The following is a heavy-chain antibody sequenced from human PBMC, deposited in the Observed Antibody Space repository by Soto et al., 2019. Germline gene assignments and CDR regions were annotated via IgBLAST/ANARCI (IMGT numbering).Heavy chain of an antibody. CDR2: IIPIFGTA. D-gene: IGHD1-7*01. V-gene: IGHV1-69*13. CDR1: GGTFSIYA. Sequence: SVKVSCKASGGTFSIYAISCVLQSPLQWLDWMGGIIPIFGTANYAQKFQGRVTITADESTSTAYMELSSLRSEDTAVYYCASPNPLTRTGTTRGVYYYYGMDVWGQGTTVTVSS. CDR3: ASPNPLTRTGTTRGVYYYYGMDV. J-gene: IGHJ6*02.